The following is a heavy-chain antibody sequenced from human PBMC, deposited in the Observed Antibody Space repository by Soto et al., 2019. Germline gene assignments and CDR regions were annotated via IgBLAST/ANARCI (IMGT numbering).Heavy chain of an antibody. J-gene: IGHJ3*02. CDR1: GFTFSSYA. V-gene: IGHV3-23*01. D-gene: IGHD3-16*01. CDR3: AKDVLRDYIWGSYTHGAFDI. Sequence: GGSLRLSCAASGFTFSSYAMSWVRQAPGKGLEWVSAISGSGGSTYYADSVKGRFTISRDNSKNTLYLQMNSLRAEDTAVYYCAKDVLRDYIWGSYTHGAFDIWGQGTMVTVSS. CDR2: ISGSGGST.